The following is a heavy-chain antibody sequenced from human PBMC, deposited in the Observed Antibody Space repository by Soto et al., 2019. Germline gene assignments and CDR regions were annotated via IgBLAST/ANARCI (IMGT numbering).Heavy chain of an antibody. J-gene: IGHJ6*02. CDR3: ARDRLRGYYYYGMDV. V-gene: IGHV4-30-4*01. CDR1: GGSISSGDYY. Sequence: QVQLQESGPGLVKPSQTLSLTCTVSGGSISSGDYYWSWIRQPPGKGLEWIGYIYYSGSTYYNPSHKSRVTISVDTSKNQFSLKLSSVTAADTAVYYCARDRLRGYYYYGMDVWGQGTTVTVSS. CDR2: IYYSGST.